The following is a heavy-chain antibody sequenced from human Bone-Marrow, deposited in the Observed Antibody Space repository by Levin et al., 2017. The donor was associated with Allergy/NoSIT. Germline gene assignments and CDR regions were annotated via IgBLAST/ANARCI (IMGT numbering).Heavy chain of an antibody. Sequence: GASVKVSCKASGDSFNTHPLTWVRQAPGQGLEWMGGIGPIFNKVNYAPRFQARLTITADEPTGTAYMELSSLRSEDSAIYYCAREVLGRARNYFYSYGMDVWGPGTTVTVSS. CDR2: IGPIFNKV. J-gene: IGHJ6*02. CDR3: AREVLGRARNYFYSYGMDV. CDR1: GDSFNTHP. D-gene: IGHD1-26*01. V-gene: IGHV1-69*13.